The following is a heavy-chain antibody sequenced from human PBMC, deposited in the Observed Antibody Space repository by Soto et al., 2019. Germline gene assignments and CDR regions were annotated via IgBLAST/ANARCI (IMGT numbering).Heavy chain of an antibody. V-gene: IGHV1-18*01. J-gene: IGHJ6*02. Sequence: ASVKVSCKASGYTFTSYGISWVRQAPGHGLEWMGWTSAYNGNTNYAQKLQGRVTMTTDTSTSTAYMELRSLRSDDTAVYYCARDEILYISRDIVVVPAAIMREYYYGMDVWGQGTTVTVSS. CDR3: ARDEILYISRDIVVVPAAIMREYYYGMDV. D-gene: IGHD2-2*02. CDR1: GYTFTSYG. CDR2: TSAYNGNT.